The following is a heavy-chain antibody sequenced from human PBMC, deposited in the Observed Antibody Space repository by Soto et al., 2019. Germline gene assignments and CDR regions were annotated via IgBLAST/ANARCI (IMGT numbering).Heavy chain of an antibody. CDR3: AKVHVMVVAGSTFDY. J-gene: IGHJ4*01. D-gene: IGHD2-2*01. CDR2: IYHGGTT. Sequence: TLSLTCTVSGYSISSGSYWGWIRQPPGKGPEWIASIYHGGTTFYNPSLKSRVTISVDTSNNQFSLKLRSVTAADTAVYYCAKVHVMVVAGSTFDYWGHGTLVTVSS. V-gene: IGHV4-38-2*02. CDR1: GYSISSGSY.